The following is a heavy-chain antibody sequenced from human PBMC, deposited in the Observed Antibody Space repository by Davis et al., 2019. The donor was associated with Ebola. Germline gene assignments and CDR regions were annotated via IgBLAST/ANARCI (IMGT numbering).Heavy chain of an antibody. J-gene: IGHJ6*04. CDR3: AKDIDFWSGYSRGMDV. Sequence: GGSLRLSCAASGFTFDDYAMHWVRQAPGKGLEWVSSISWNSGNIGYADSVKGRFTISRDNVKNSLYLQMDSLRAEDTALYYCAKDIDFWSGYSRGMDVWGKGTTVTVSS. CDR1: GFTFDDYA. V-gene: IGHV3-9*01. D-gene: IGHD3-3*01. CDR2: ISWNSGNI.